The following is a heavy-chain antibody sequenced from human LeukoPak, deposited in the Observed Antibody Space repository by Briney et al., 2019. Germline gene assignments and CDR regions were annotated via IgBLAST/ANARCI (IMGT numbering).Heavy chain of an antibody. D-gene: IGHD5-24*01. V-gene: IGHV4-59*08. CDR2: IYYSGST. CDR1: GGSISSSYY. J-gene: IGHJ4*02. Sequence: SETLSLTCTVSGGSISSSYYWNWIRQPPGKGLEWIGYIYYSGSTNYNPSLKSRVTISVDTSKNQFSLKLSSVTAADTAVYYCARSVEMATIPFDYWGQGTLVTVSS. CDR3: ARSVEMATIPFDY.